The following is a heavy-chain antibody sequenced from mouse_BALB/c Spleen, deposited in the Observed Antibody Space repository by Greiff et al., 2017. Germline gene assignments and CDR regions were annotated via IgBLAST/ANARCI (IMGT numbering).Heavy chain of an antibody. Sequence: QVQLKQSGAELVKPGASVKLSCKASGYTFTSYYMYWVKQRPGQGLEWIGEINPSNGGTNFNEKFKSKATLTVDKSSSTAYMQLSSLTSEDSAVYYCTRDGYYDWDGFAYWGQGTLVTVSA. CDR3: TRDGYYDWDGFAY. D-gene: IGHD2-3*01. V-gene: IGHV1S81*02. CDR2: INPSNGGT. J-gene: IGHJ3*01. CDR1: GYTFTSYY.